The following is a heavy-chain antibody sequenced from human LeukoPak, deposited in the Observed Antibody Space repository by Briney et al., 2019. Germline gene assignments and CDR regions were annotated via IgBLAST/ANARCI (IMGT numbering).Heavy chain of an antibody. V-gene: IGHV1-24*01. CDR3: ASAGGYVSSYYYYGVDV. D-gene: IGHD5-12*01. J-gene: IGHJ6*02. CDR1: GYTLTELS. CDR2: FDREDGET. Sequence: GASVKVSCKVSGYTLTELSMHWVRQAPGKGLEWMGGFDREDGETIYAQKFQGRVTITADESTSTAYMELSSLRSEDTAVYYCASAGGYVSSYYYYGVDVWGQGTTVTVSS.